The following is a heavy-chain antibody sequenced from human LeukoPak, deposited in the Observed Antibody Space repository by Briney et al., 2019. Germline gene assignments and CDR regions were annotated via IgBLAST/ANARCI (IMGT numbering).Heavy chain of an antibody. CDR1: GYSISSGYY. Sequence: SETLSLTCTVSGYSISSGYYWGWIRQPPGKGLEWIGSIYDSGSIYYNPSLKSRVTISVDTSKNQFSLKLSSVTAADTAVYYCAREGRSGSYHRFDYWGQGTLVTVSS. CDR2: IYDSGSI. V-gene: IGHV4-38-2*02. CDR3: AREGRSGSYHRFDY. J-gene: IGHJ4*02. D-gene: IGHD3-10*01.